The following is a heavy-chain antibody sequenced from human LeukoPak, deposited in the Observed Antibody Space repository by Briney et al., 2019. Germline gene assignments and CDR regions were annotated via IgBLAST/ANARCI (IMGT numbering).Heavy chain of an antibody. Sequence: GGSLRLSCAASGFTFSSYSMNWVRQAPGKGLEWVSSISGSSSYSSYTYYADSVKGRFTISRDNAKNSLYLQMDSLRAEDTAVYYCAKPRTNDYGGNFDCWGQGTLVTVSS. J-gene: IGHJ4*02. CDR2: ISGSSSYSSYT. V-gene: IGHV3-21*06. CDR1: GFTFSSYS. CDR3: AKPRTNDYGGNFDC. D-gene: IGHD4-23*01.